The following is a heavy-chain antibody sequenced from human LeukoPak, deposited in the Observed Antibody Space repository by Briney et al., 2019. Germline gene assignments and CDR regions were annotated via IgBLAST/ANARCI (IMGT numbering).Heavy chain of an antibody. J-gene: IGHJ6*03. V-gene: IGHV4-61*01. CDR3: ARGYGSGSYYNGYYYYMDV. CDR2: IYYSGST. D-gene: IGHD3-10*01. CDR1: GGSISSSSYY. Sequence: SETLSLTCTVSGGSISSSSYYWSWIRQPPGKGLEWIGYIYYSGSTNYNPSLKSRVTISVDTSKNQFSLKLSSVTAADTAVYYCARGYGSGSYYNGYYYYMDVWGKGTTVTISS.